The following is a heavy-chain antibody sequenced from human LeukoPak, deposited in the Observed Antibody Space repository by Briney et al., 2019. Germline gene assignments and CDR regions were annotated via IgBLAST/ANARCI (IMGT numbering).Heavy chain of an antibody. V-gene: IGHV4-34*01. CDR2: INHSGST. CDR3: ARIRITIFGVVIKNYYYYYMDV. D-gene: IGHD3-3*01. CDR1: GGSFSGYY. J-gene: IGHJ6*03. Sequence: SETLSLTCAVYGGSFSGYYRSWIRQPPGKGLEWIGEINHSGSTNYNPSLKSRVTISVDTSKNQFSLKLSSVTAADTAVYYCARIRITIFGVVIKNYYYYYMDVWGKGTTVTVSS.